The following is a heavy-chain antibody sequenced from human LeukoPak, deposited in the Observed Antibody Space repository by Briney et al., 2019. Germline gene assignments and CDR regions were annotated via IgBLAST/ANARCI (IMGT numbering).Heavy chain of an antibody. J-gene: IGHJ4*02. CDR2: ISFDGSAK. D-gene: IGHD1-26*01. Sequence: PGGSLRLSCAASGLTFNTYTMHWVRQAPGRGLEWLAVISFDGSAKYYADSVRGRFTISRDNSKNTLYVQMNSLRDEDTAVYYCAKDQRWESPHYLDSWGQGTLVTVSS. CDR1: GLTFNTYT. CDR3: AKDQRWESPHYLDS. V-gene: IGHV3-30*04.